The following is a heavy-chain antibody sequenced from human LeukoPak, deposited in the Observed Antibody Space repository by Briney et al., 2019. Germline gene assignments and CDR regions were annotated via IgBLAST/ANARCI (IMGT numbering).Heavy chain of an antibody. CDR3: AREFEDSGSYYYYYGMDV. V-gene: IGHV3-11*01. D-gene: IGHD1-26*01. Sequence: PGGSLRLSCAASGFTFSDYYMSWIRQAPGKGLEWVSYISSSGSTIYYADSVKGRFTISRDNAKNSLYLQMNSLRAEDTAVYYCAREFEDSGSYYYYYGMDVWGQGTTVTVSS. CDR2: ISSSGSTI. CDR1: GFTFSDYY. J-gene: IGHJ6*02.